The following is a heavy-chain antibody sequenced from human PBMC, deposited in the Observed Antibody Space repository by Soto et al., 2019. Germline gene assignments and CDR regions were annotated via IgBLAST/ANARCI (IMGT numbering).Heavy chain of an antibody. CDR2: FDPEDGET. CDR3: ATAGGRSGWYYYFDY. Sequence: ASVKVSCKVSGYTLTELSMHWVRQAPGKGLEWMGGFDPEDGETIYAQKFQGRVTMTEDTSTDTAYMELSSLRSEDTAVYYCATAGGRSGWYYYFDYWGQGTLVTVSS. D-gene: IGHD6-19*01. CDR1: GYTLTELS. V-gene: IGHV1-24*01. J-gene: IGHJ4*02.